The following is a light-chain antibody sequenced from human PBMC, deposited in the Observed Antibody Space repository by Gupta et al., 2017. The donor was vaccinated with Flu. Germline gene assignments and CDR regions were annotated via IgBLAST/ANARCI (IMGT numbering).Light chain of an antibody. CDR1: QSLVYSDGSTG. J-gene: IGKJ1*01. V-gene: IGKV2-30*01. CDR3: MQGAHWPWA. CDR2: LVS. Sequence: GALGQPASISCRSSQSLVYSDGSTGLHWCQQRPGQSPRRRIYLVSHRDSGVPDRFSGSGSGTDVTLKISRVEAEDVGIYFCMQGAHWPWAFGQGTKVEIK.